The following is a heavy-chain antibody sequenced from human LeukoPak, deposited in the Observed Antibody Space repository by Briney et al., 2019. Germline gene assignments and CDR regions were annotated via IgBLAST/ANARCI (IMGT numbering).Heavy chain of an antibody. Sequence: SETLALTCSVSGGSVASYYWNWVRQTPGKGLEWIGYISSSETTDYGPSFKSRVTMSLDTSKNQFSLKLSSVTAADTAVYYCARDPSIAAAGTKYNWFDPWGQGTLVTVSS. V-gene: IGHV4-59*02. D-gene: IGHD6-13*01. CDR2: ISSSETT. CDR1: GGSVASYY. CDR3: ARDPSIAAAGTKYNWFDP. J-gene: IGHJ5*02.